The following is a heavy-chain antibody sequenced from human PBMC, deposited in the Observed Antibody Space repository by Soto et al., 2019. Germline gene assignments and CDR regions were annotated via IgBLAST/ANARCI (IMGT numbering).Heavy chain of an antibody. CDR3: ARYIPGVRYYGMDV. V-gene: IGHV3-23*01. J-gene: IGHJ6*02. Sequence: EVQLLESGGGLVQPGGSLRLSCAASGFTFSSYAMKWVRQAPGKGLEWVSLIGESGTPTYYAVSVKGRFTISRDNSGNPLFLEMYSLRAEDTAVYYCARYIPGVRYYGMDVWGQGTTVTVSS. CDR1: GFTFSSYA. D-gene: IGHD2-2*01. CDR2: IGESGTPT.